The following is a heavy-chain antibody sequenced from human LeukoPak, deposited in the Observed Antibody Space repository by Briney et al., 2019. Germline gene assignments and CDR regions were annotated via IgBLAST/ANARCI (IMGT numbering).Heavy chain of an antibody. CDR1: GFTFSSYA. J-gene: IGHJ5*02. Sequence: PGASLRLSCGASGFTFSSYAMSWVRQAPGKGLEWVSSISGSGGSTYYADSVKGRFTISRDNSKSTLYLQMNSLRAEDTAVYYCAKRAVPTAATPWFDPWGQGTLVIVSS. D-gene: IGHD2-15*01. CDR2: ISGSGGST. CDR3: AKRAVPTAATPWFDP. V-gene: IGHV3-23*01.